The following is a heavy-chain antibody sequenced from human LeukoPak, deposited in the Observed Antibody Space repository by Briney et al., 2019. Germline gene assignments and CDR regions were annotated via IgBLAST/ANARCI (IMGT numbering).Heavy chain of an antibody. CDR2: ISGSGGST. CDR1: GFTFSSYA. CDR3: ARLLGIAAEFGI. Sequence: PGGSLRLSCAASGFTFSSYAMSWVRQAPGKGLEWVSAISGSGGSTYYADSVKGRFTISRNNSKNTLYLQMNSLRAEDTAVYYCARLLGIAAEFGIWGQGTMVTVSS. J-gene: IGHJ3*02. D-gene: IGHD6-13*01. V-gene: IGHV3-23*01.